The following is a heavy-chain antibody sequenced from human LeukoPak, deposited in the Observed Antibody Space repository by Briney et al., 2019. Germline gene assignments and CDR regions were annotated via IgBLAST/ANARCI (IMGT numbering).Heavy chain of an antibody. CDR3: ATYCSGGSCYSGDY. V-gene: IGHV3-30*03. D-gene: IGHD2-15*01. J-gene: IGHJ4*02. CDR2: ISYDGSNK. Sequence: PGRSLRLSCAVSGFTFSSYGMHWVRQAPGKGLEWVAVISYDGSNKYYADSVKGRFTISRDNSKNTLYLQMNSLRAEDTAVYYCATYCSGGSCYSGDYWGQGTLVTVSS. CDR1: GFTFSSYG.